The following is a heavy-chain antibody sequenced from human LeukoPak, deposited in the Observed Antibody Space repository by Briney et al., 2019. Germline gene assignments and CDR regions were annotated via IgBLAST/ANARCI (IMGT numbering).Heavy chain of an antibody. CDR3: AGNLYDY. CDR1: GFTFSSYS. V-gene: IGHV3-21*04. Sequence: GGSLRLSCAASGFTFSSYSMNWVRKAPGKGLEWVSSISSSSSYIYYADSVKGRFAISRDNAMNSLYLQMNNLIAEAADVYYFAGNLYDYWGQGTLVTVSS. J-gene: IGHJ4*02. CDR2: ISSSSSYI.